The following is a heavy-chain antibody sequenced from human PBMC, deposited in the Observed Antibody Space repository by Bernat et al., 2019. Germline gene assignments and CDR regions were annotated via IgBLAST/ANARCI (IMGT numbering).Heavy chain of an antibody. J-gene: IGHJ4*02. CDR2: ISGSGGST. CDR1: GFTFSSYA. D-gene: IGHD2-21*02. CDR3: TTDTYIVVVTAHFDY. Sequence: EVQLLESGGGLVQPGGSLRLSCAASGFTFSSYAMSWVRQAPGKGLEWVSAISGSGGSTYYADSVKGRFTISRDNSKNTLYLQMNSLKTEDTAVYYCTTDTYIVVVTAHFDYWGQGTLVTVSS. V-gene: IGHV3-23*01.